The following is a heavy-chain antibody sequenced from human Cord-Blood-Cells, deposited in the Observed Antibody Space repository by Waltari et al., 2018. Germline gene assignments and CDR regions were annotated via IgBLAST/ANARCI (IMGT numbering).Heavy chain of an antibody. J-gene: IGHJ6*02. CDR3: ARGTYYDFVVFYYIGYYGMDV. CDR2: IYYSGST. V-gene: IGHV4-59*11. CDR1: GGSLSRHY. D-gene: IGHD3-3*01. Sequence: QVQLQESGPGLVKPSETLSLTCTVSGGSLSRHYWSWIRQPPVKGLGWIGYIYYSGSTNYNPSLKSRVTISVDTSKNQFSLKLSSVTAADTAVYYCARGTYYDFVVFYYIGYYGMDVWGQGTTVTVSS.